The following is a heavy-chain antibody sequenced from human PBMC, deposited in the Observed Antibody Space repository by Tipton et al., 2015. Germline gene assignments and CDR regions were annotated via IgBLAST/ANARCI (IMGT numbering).Heavy chain of an antibody. CDR2: IRSSTTTT. J-gene: IGHJ4*02. D-gene: IGHD1-26*01. Sequence: SLRLSCAASGFSFSSYSMNWVRQAPGKGLEWLSYIRSSTTTTYYADSVKGRFTISRDKAKNSLYLQMNSLRDDDTAVYYCASGSYQYYFDYWGQGTLVTVSS. V-gene: IGHV3-48*02. CDR1: GFSFSSYS. CDR3: ASGSYQYYFDY.